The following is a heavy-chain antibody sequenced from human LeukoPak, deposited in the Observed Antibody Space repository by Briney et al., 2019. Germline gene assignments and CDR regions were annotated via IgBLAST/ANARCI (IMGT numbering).Heavy chain of an antibody. CDR2: INHSGST. CDR3: ARDLGLTISDKWFDP. Sequence: PSETLSLTCAVYGGSFSGYYWSWIRQPPGKGLEWIGEINHSGSTNYNPSLKSRVTISVDTSKNQFSLELSSVTAADTAVYYCARDLGLTISDKWFDPWGQGTLVTVSS. D-gene: IGHD3-3*01. J-gene: IGHJ5*02. CDR1: GGSFSGYY. V-gene: IGHV4-34*01.